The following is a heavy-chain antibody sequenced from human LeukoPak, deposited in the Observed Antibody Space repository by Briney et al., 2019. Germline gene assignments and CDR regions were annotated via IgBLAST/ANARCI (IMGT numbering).Heavy chain of an antibody. Sequence: GGSLRLSCAASGLTVSSSYMSWVRQAPGKGLEWVSVIYSGGSTYYADSVKGRFTISRDSSKNTLYLQMNSLRAEDTAVYYCARGGGAFCGGDCHRNFDSWGQGALVTVSS. CDR3: ARGGGAFCGGDCHRNFDS. D-gene: IGHD2-21*02. J-gene: IGHJ4*02. CDR2: IYSGGST. CDR1: GLTVSSSY. V-gene: IGHV3-53*01.